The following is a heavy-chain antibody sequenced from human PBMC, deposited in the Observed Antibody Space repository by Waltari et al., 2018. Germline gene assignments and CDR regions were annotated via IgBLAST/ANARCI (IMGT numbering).Heavy chain of an antibody. CDR2: INHSGST. D-gene: IGHD5-12*01. V-gene: IGHV4-34*01. J-gene: IGHJ3*02. Sequence: GKGLEWIGEINHSGSTNYSPSLKRRVTISVDTSKNQFSLKLSSVTAADTAVYYCARGYVDIVATGAFDIWGQGTMVTVSS. CDR3: ARGYVDIVATGAFDI.